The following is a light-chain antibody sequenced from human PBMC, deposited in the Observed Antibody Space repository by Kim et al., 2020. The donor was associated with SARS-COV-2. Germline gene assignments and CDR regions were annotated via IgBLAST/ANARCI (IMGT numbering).Light chain of an antibody. V-gene: IGLV3-19*01. CDR3: NSRDSNDHVV. CDR2: GKN. Sequence: SSELTQDPAVYVALGQTVRITCQGDSLRSYYATWYQQKPGQAPILVIYGKNNRPSGIPYRFSGSSSGNTASLTITGTQAGDEADYYCNSRDSNDHVVFGG. CDR1: SLRSYY. J-gene: IGLJ2*01.